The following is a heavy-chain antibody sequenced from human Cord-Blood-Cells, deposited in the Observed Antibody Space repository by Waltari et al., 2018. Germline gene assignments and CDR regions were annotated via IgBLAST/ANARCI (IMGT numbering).Heavy chain of an antibody. CDR2: IWYDGSNK. D-gene: IGHD3-10*01. V-gene: IGHV3-33*01. CDR3: AREGGAYYGSGSFDY. CDR1: GFTFSSYG. Sequence: QVQLVESGGGVVQPGRSLRLSCAASGFTFSSYGMHWVRQAPGKGLEWVAVIWYDGSNKYYADSVKGRFTISRDNSKNTLYLQMNSLRAEDTAVYYCAREGGAYYGSGSFDYWGQGTLVTVSS. J-gene: IGHJ4*02.